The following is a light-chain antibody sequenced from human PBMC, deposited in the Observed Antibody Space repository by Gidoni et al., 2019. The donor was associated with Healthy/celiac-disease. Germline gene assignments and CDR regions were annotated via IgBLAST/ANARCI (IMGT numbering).Light chain of an antibody. CDR2: LGS. CDR1: QSLLHSNGYYY. Sequence: DIVMTQSPLSLPVTPGEPASISGRSSQSLLHSNGYYYLDWYLQKPGQSPQPLIYLGSNRASGVPYRFSGSGSGTDFTLKISRVEAEDVGVYYCMQALQTPYTFGQGTKLEIK. V-gene: IGKV2-28*01. J-gene: IGKJ2*01. CDR3: MQALQTPYT.